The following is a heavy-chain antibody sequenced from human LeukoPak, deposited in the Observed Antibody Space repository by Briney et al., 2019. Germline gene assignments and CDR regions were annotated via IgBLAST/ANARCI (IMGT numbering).Heavy chain of an antibody. J-gene: IGHJ5*02. Sequence: SETLSLTCTVSGGSVSSSIYYWGWIRQPPGKGLEWIGSISYSGTNYNNPSLKSRVSISIDTSKNQLSVKLTSVTAADTAMYYCASLGTLRSWGQGTLVTVSS. V-gene: IGHV4-39*01. CDR2: ISYSGTN. D-gene: IGHD7-27*01. CDR1: GGSVSSSIYY. CDR3: ASLGTLRS.